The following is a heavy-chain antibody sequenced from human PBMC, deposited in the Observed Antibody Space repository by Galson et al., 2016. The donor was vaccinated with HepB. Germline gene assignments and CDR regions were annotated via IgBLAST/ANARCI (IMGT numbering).Heavy chain of an antibody. D-gene: IGHD4-17*01. V-gene: IGHV2-26*01. CDR3: ATSATGDFQFSDSDY. Sequence: PALVKPTQTLTLTCNVSGFSLSNGRMGVNWIRQPPGKALEWLAHIFSNDEKSYSISLLNRLSISKDSSKSQVVLTMTNMEPVDTGTYYCATSATGDFQFSDSDYWGQGTLVTVSS. CDR1: GFSLSNGRMG. J-gene: IGHJ4*02. CDR2: IFSNDEK.